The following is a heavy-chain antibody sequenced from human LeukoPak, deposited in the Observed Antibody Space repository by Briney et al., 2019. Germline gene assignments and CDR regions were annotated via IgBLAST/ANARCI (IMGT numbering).Heavy chain of an antibody. CDR3: AADIVGATGYYFDY. CDR1: GFTFSSSV. V-gene: IGHV1-58*02. J-gene: IGHJ4*02. CDR2: IVVGSGNT. D-gene: IGHD1-26*01. Sequence: SVKVSCKASGFTFSSSVMQWVREARGQRLEWIGWIVVGSGNTNYAQKFQERVTITRDMSTSTAYMELSSLRSEDTAVYYCAADIVGATGYYFDYWGQGTLVTVSS.